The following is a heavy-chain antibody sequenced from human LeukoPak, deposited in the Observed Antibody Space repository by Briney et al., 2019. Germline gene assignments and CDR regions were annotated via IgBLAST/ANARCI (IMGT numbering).Heavy chain of an antibody. Sequence: GGSLRLSCAASGFTVSSNYMSWVRQAPGKGLEWVSVIYSGGSTYYADSVKGRFTISRDNSKNTLYLQMNSLRAEDTAVYYCAKEWGFIVGATALDYWGQGTLVTVSS. D-gene: IGHD1-26*01. CDR1: GFTVSSNY. CDR2: IYSGGST. CDR3: AKEWGFIVGATALDY. J-gene: IGHJ4*02. V-gene: IGHV3-53*01.